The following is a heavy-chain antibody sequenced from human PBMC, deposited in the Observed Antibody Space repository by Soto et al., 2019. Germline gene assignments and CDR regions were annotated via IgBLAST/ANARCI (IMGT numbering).Heavy chain of an antibody. J-gene: IGHJ5*02. Sequence: EASVRVSCKASGYTFTSHGISWVRQAPGQGLEWMGWISGYNGNTNYAQKLQGRVTMTTDTSTSTAYMELRSLRSEDTAVYYCARDPSGWFDPWGQGTLVTVSS. CDR3: ARDPSGWFDP. V-gene: IGHV1-18*04. CDR2: ISGYNGNT. CDR1: GYTFTSHG.